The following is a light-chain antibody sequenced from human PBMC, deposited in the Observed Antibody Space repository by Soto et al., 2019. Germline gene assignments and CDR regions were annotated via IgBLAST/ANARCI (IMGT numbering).Light chain of an antibody. Sequence: QSALTQPASVSGSPGQSITISCTGTSSDVGGYNYVSWYQHHPGKAPKLMIFEVSHRPSRVSTRFSGSKSGNTASLTISGLQAEDEADYYCSSYTSSSTQVFGTGTKLTV. CDR1: SSDVGGYNY. V-gene: IGLV2-14*01. CDR2: EVS. CDR3: SSYTSSSTQV. J-gene: IGLJ1*01.